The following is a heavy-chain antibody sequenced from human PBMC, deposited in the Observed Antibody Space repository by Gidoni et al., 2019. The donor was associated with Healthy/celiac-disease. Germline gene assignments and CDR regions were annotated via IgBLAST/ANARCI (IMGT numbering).Heavy chain of an antibody. Sequence: QVQLQESGPGLVQPSETLSLTCAVSGYSISSGYYWGWIRKPPGKGLEWIGSIYHSGSTYYNPSLKSRVTISVDTSKNQFSLKLSSVTAADTAVYYCASQWLVRHWFDPWGQGTLVTVSS. CDR3: ASQWLVRHWFDP. D-gene: IGHD6-19*01. CDR1: GYSISSGYY. V-gene: IGHV4-38-2*01. J-gene: IGHJ5*02. CDR2: IYHSGST.